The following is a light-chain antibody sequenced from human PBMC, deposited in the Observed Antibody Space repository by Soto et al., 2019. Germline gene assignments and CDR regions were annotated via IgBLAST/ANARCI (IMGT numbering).Light chain of an antibody. Sequence: QSVLTQPPSVSGAPGQRVTISCTGSSSNIGAGYDVHWYQRLPGTAPKVLIYNNNNRPSGVPDRFSGSKSGTSASRAITGLQAEDEADYYCQSYDSSLSGSYVLGTGTKVTVL. CDR2: NNN. CDR1: SSNIGAGYD. V-gene: IGLV1-40*01. CDR3: QSYDSSLSGSYV. J-gene: IGLJ1*01.